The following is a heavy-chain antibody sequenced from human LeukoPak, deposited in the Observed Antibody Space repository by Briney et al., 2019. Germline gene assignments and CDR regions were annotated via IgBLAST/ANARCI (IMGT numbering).Heavy chain of an antibody. J-gene: IGHJ4*02. D-gene: IGHD6-19*01. CDR2: IYPADSNS. Sequence: GESLKISCKGSGYSFTSYWIGWVRQMPGKGLEWKGIIYPADSNSKYSPSFQGQVTISADKSINTAYLQWSSLKSSDTAMYYCARVWDSSFDYWGQGTLVTVSS. V-gene: IGHV5-51*01. CDR3: ARVWDSSFDY. CDR1: GYSFTSYW.